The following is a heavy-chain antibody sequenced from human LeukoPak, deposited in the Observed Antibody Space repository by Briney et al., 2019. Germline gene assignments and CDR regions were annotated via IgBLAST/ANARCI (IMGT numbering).Heavy chain of an antibody. Sequence: GGSLGLSCTASGFTFGDYAMSWFRQAPGKGPEWVGFIRSKAYGGTTEYAASVKGRFTISRDDSKSIAYLQMNSLKTEDTAVYYCARGSYSGYGVDYWGQGTLVTVSS. D-gene: IGHD5-12*01. CDR3: ARGSYSGYGVDY. J-gene: IGHJ4*02. V-gene: IGHV3-49*03. CDR1: GFTFGDYA. CDR2: IRSKAYGGTT.